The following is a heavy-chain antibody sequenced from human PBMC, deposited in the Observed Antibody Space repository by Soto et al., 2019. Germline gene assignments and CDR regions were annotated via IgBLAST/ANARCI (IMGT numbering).Heavy chain of an antibody. CDR2: TYSRGTT. J-gene: IGHJ4*02. CDR3: ARGGSGTSHV. V-gene: IGHV4-31*02. D-gene: IGHD3-10*01. CDR1: DDSITRGGYF. Sequence: QVQLQESGPGLVKPSQTLTLTCTVSDDSITRGGYFWTWIRQLPGKGLEWLGSTYSRGTTFYNPCLTSRVTISLDPFKGRVSLRVTSGTAGDTVISCCARGGSGTSHVWGQGTLVSVSS.